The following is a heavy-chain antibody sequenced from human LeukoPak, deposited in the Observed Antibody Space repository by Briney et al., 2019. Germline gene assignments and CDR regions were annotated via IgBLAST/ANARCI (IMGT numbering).Heavy chain of an antibody. CDR3: ARHQAVAGTLYYYYGMDV. J-gene: IGHJ6*02. CDR1: GGSISSYY. V-gene: IGHV4-59*08. Sequence: PSETLSLTCTVSGGSISSYYWSWIRQPPGKGLEWIGYICWSGSSNYNPSLKSRVTISVDKSKNQFSLKLSSVTAADTAVYYCARHQAVAGTLYYYYGMDVWGQGTTVTVSS. CDR2: ICWSGSS. D-gene: IGHD6-19*01.